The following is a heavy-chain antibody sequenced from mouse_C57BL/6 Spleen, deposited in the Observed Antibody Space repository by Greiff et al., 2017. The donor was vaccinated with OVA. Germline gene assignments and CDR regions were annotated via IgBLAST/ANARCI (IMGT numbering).Heavy chain of an antibody. CDR1: GYAFSSSW. CDR3: AREGYYGNYPYAMDY. Sequence: QVQLKESGPELVKPGASVKISCKASGYAFSSSWMNWVKQRPGKGLEWIGRIYPGDGDTNYNGKFKGKATLTADKSSSTAYMQLSSLTSEDSAVYFCAREGYYGNYPYAMDYWGQGTSVTVSS. CDR2: IYPGDGDT. J-gene: IGHJ4*01. V-gene: IGHV1-82*01. D-gene: IGHD2-1*01.